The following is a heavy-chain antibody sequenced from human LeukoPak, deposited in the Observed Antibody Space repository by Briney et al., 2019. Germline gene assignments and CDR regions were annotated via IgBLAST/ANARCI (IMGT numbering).Heavy chain of an antibody. J-gene: IGHJ4*02. CDR2: ISGSGGST. CDR1: GLTFSRYW. V-gene: IGHV3-23*01. D-gene: IGHD6-19*01. Sequence: GGSLRLSCAASGLTFSRYWLTWVRQAPGKGLEWVSGISGSGGSTYYADSVKGRFTISRDNSKNTLFLQMNSLRAEDTAVYYCAKETYSSGWYPYFDYWGQGTLVTVSS. CDR3: AKETYSSGWYPYFDY.